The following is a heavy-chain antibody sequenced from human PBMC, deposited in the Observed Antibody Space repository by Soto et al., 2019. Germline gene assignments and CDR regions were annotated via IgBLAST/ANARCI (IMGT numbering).Heavy chain of an antibody. J-gene: IGHJ4*02. Sequence: QVQLVQSGAEVKEPGASVKISCKASGYTFTSYGISWVRQAPGQGLEWMSWISAYNGDTNYAQKVQGRVTMTTDTSTSTAFMELRSLSFDDTDVYYCVRDPYGHMDVDYWGQGTLVTVSS. V-gene: IGHV1-18*01. D-gene: IGHD2-21*01. CDR2: ISAYNGDT. CDR1: GYTFTSYG. CDR3: VRDPYGHMDVDY.